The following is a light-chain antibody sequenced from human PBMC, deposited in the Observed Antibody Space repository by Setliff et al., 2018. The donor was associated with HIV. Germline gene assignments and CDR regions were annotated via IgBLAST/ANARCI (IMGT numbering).Light chain of an antibody. J-gene: IGKJ2*01. Sequence: DIQMTQSPSTLSASVGDRVTITCRASQSISNWLAWYQQKPGKAPNLLIYKASNLESGVPSRFSGSGSGPEFTLTISSLQPDDFATYYCQQYKSYPYTFGQGTKVDIK. CDR2: KAS. CDR1: QSISNW. V-gene: IGKV1-5*03. CDR3: QQYKSYPYT.